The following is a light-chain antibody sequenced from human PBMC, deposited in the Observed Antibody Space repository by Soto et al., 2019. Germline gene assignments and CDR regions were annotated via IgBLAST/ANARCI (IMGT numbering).Light chain of an antibody. CDR1: QSVSSSY. J-gene: IGKJ2*01. CDR2: GGS. Sequence: EIVLTQSPGTLSLSPGERATLSCRASQSVSSSYLAWYQQKPGQAPSLLIYGGSSRATGIPDRFSGSGSGTDFTLTISRLEPEDFAVYYCQQYGSSPLYTFGQGTKLEIK. V-gene: IGKV3-20*01. CDR3: QQYGSSPLYT.